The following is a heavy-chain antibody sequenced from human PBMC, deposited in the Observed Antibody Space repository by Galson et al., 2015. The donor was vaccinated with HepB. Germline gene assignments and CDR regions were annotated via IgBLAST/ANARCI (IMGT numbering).Heavy chain of an antibody. D-gene: IGHD6-19*01. CDR3: ATYSSGVGGGAFHI. J-gene: IGHJ3*02. CDR1: GGTFSSYA. V-gene: IGHV1-46*01. Sequence: SVKVSCKASGGTFSSYAISWVRQAPGQGLEWMGMINPSAGSTIYAQKFQGRVIMTRDTSTSTVYMELSSLRSEDMAVYYCATYSSGVGGGAFHIWGQGTMVTVSS. CDR2: INPSAGST.